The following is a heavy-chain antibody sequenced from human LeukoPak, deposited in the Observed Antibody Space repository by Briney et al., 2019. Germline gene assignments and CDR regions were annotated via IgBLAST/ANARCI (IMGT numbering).Heavy chain of an antibody. CDR2: ISYDGSNK. D-gene: IGHD2-2*01. CDR3: ARGGVVPAAPDY. CDR1: GFIFSSYA. V-gene: IGHV3-30*04. Sequence: PGRSLRLSCAASGFIFSSYAMHWVRQAPGKGLEWVAVISYDGSNKYYADSVKGRFTISRDNSKNTLYLQMNSLRAEDTAVYYCARGGVVPAAPDYWGQGTLVTVSS. J-gene: IGHJ4*02.